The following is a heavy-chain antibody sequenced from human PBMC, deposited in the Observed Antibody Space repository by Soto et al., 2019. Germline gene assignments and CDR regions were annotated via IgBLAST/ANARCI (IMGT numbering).Heavy chain of an antibody. CDR3: ARGGFNYAA. V-gene: IGHV3-11*01. D-gene: IGHD5-18*01. Sequence: QVQLLQSGGGLVKPGGSLRLSCAASGFTFSSSYMSWIRQAPGKGLEWVAYISSSGVSMYYADSVKGRFTISRDNANNSLYLQMNSLRAEDTAVYYCARGGFNYAAWGQGTLVTVSP. CDR1: GFTFSSSY. J-gene: IGHJ5*02. CDR2: ISSSGVSM.